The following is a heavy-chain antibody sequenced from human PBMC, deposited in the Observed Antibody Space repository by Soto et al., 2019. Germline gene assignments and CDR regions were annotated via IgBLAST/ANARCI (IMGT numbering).Heavy chain of an antibody. D-gene: IGHD3-10*01. J-gene: IGHJ4*02. Sequence: PGGSLRLSCAASGFPFTGYAMSWVCQAPGKGLEWVSAISGHGDATFYADSVKGRFTISRDNSKNTLYLHRNSLRAEDTALYYCANSRVSMVRGLIIIPNYWGQGTLVTVS. CDR3: ANSRVSMVRGLIIIPNY. V-gene: IGHV3-23*01. CDR2: ISGHGDAT. CDR1: GFPFTGYA.